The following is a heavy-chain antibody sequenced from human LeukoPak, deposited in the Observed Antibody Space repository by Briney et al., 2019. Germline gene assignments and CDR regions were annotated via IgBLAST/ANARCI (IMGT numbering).Heavy chain of an antibody. CDR2: IRYDGSNK. D-gene: IGHD4-23*01. CDR3: AKFNGGNSDGWFDA. V-gene: IGHV3-30*02. CDR1: GFTFSSYG. Sequence: GGSLRLSCAASGFTFSSYGMHWVRQAPGKGLEWVAFIRYDGSNKYYADSVKGRFTISRDNSKNTLYLQMNSLTAEDTAVYYCAKFNGGNSDGWFDAWGQGTLVTVSS. J-gene: IGHJ5*02.